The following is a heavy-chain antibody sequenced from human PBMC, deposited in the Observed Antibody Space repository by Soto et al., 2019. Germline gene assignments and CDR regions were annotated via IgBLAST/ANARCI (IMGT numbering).Heavy chain of an antibody. V-gene: IGHV3-23*01. Sequence: PGGSLRLSCAASGFTFSSYAMSWVRQAPGKGLEWVSAISGSGGSTYYADSVKGRFTISRDNSKNTLYLQMNSLRAEDTAVYYCAKDLAIVVVTEADYWGQGTLVTVSS. CDR1: GFTFSSYA. D-gene: IGHD2-21*02. CDR3: AKDLAIVVVTEADY. CDR2: ISGSGGST. J-gene: IGHJ4*02.